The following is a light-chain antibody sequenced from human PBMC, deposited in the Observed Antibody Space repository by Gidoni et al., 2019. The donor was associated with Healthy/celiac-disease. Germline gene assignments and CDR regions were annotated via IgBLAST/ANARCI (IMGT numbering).Light chain of an antibody. V-gene: IGLV3-9*01. J-gene: IGLJ2*01. CDR3: QVWDSSTL. CDR2: RDS. CDR1: NIGSKS. Sequence: SYELTQPLSVSVALGQTARITCGGNNIGSKSVHWYQQKPGQAPVLVIYRDSNRPSGIPERFSGSNSGNTATLTISRAQAGDEADYYCQVWDSSTLFGGGTKLTVL.